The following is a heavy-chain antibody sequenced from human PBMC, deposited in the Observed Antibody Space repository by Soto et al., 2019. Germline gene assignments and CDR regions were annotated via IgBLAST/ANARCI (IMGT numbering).Heavy chain of an antibody. D-gene: IGHD1-26*01. J-gene: IGHJ2*01. CDR2: IYSGGST. V-gene: IGHV3-53*01. CDR3: ARGYSGSHWYFDL. CDR1: GFSVSSNY. Sequence: EVQVVESGGGLIQPGGSLRLSCAASGFSVSSNYMSWVRQAPGKGLEWVSVIYSGGSTYYADSMKGRFTISRDNSKNTLYLQINSLRAEDTAVYYCARGYSGSHWYFDLWGRDTLVTVSS.